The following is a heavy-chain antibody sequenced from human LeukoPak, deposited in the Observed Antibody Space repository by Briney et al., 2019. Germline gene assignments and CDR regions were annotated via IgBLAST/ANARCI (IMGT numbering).Heavy chain of an antibody. CDR1: GFTFSSYA. D-gene: IGHD3-9*01. Sequence: GGSLRLSCAASGFTFSSYAMSWVRQAPGKGLEWVSAISGSGGSTYYADSVKGRFTISRDNSKNTLYLQMNSLRAEDTAVYYCAKPTAGYFDWLLTFDYWGQGTLVTVSS. V-gene: IGHV3-23*01. CDR2: ISGSGGST. J-gene: IGHJ4*02. CDR3: AKPTAGYFDWLLTFDY.